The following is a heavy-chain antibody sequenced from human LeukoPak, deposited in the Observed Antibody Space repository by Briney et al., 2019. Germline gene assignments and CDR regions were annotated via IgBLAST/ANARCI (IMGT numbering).Heavy chain of an antibody. Sequence: PAETVSLTCTVSGASINNNFWTWIRQPPGKGLEWIGYIYSSGSANYNPSLKSRVIISGDTSKNQISLNLTSVTAADTAVYFCARHRDYYDTWGHGTLVTVSS. CDR1: GASINNNF. V-gene: IGHV4-59*08. CDR3: ARHRDYYDT. D-gene: IGHD3-22*01. J-gene: IGHJ4*01. CDR2: IYSSGSA.